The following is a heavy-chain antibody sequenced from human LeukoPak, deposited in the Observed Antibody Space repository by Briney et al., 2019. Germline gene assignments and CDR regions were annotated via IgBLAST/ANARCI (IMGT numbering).Heavy chain of an antibody. Sequence: SVKVSFKASGGTFISYAISWVRQAPGQGVAWMEGIIPIFGTANYPQKFQGRVTITADKSTSTAYMELSSLRSEDTAVYYCAREDGGMDVWGKGTTVTVSS. J-gene: IGHJ6*04. CDR2: IIPIFGTA. CDR1: GGTFISYA. CDR3: AREDGGMDV. V-gene: IGHV1-69*06.